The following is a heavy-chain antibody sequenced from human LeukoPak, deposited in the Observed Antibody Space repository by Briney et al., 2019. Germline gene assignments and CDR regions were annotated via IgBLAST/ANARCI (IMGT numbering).Heavy chain of an antibody. CDR1: GFSFSDYS. V-gene: IGHV3-21*01. Sequence: GGSLRLSCAASGFSFSDYSMNWVCQAPGKGLEWVSFISSYSTYIYYADSLKGRFTISRDNAKNSLYLQMNSLRAEDTAVYYCARDSFAGYDSSGYSSYDYWGQGTLVTVSS. CDR3: ARDSFAGYDSSGYSSYDY. CDR2: ISSYSTYI. D-gene: IGHD3-22*01. J-gene: IGHJ4*02.